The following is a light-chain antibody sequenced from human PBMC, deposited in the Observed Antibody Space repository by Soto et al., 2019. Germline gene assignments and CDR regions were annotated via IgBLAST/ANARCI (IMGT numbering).Light chain of an antibody. CDR3: QEHGSSPRT. J-gene: IGKJ1*01. CDR2: GAS. Sequence: EIVLTQSPGTLSLSPGEKAILSCRASQSIAPNYLAWYQQKPGQAPRLLIYGASSRATGIPDRFSGSGSGTDFTLTISRLEPEDFAVYYCQEHGSSPRTFGQGTKVDIK. V-gene: IGKV3-20*01. CDR1: QSIAPNY.